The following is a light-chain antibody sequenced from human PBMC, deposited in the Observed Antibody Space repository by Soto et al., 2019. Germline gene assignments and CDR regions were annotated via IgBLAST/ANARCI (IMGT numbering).Light chain of an antibody. CDR2: DAS. V-gene: IGKV3-11*01. J-gene: IGKJ2*01. CDR1: QSLNNY. CDR3: QQRTNWPPFT. Sequence: EIVLTQSPATLSLSPGERAALSCRASQSLNNYLAWYQQKPGQAPRLLIYDASNRAAGIPTRFNGSGSGTAFTLPISSLEPEDFAVYYGQQRTNWPPFTFGQGTKLEIK.